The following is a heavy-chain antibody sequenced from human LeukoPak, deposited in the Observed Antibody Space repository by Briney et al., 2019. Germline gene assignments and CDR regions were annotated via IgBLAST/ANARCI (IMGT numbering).Heavy chain of an antibody. CDR1: GFSFTDYP. J-gene: IGHJ4*02. D-gene: IGHD4-17*01. CDR2: IRTTAEGAKYA. CDR3: MRDRFGAYGDPLFDY. Sequence: GGSLRLSCATSGFSFTDYPMNWVRQAPGKGLEWISNIRTTAEGAKYAYYADSVKSRFTISRDNSKNTLYLQMNSLRGGDTAVYYCMRDRFGAYGDPLFDYWGQGTLVTVSS. V-gene: IGHV3-21*05.